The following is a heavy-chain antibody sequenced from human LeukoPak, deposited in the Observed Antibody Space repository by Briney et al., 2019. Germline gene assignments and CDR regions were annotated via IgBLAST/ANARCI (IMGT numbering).Heavy chain of an antibody. CDR2: TNQGGSVE. Sequence: PGGSLRLSCVASGFTLSHYYMSWVRQAPGQGLDWVAHTNQGGSVELHVDAVKSRFTISRDNAKNSLYLQMNSLRAEDTAVYFFFKQKTAYEILTGSHNYFDYWGQGTLVTVSS. V-gene: IGHV3-7*01. CDR1: GFTLSHYY. J-gene: IGHJ4*02. D-gene: IGHD3-9*01. CDR3: FKQKTAYEILTGSHNYFDY.